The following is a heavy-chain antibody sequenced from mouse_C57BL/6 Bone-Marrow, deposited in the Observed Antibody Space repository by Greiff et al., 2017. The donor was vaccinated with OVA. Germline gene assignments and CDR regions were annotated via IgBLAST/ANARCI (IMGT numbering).Heavy chain of an antibody. D-gene: IGHD2-4*01. CDR3: TREFRDDYDRGYYYAMDY. Sequence: DVQLVESGEGLVKPGGSLKLSCAASGFTFSSYAMSWVRQTPEKRLEWVAYISSGGDYIYYADTVKGRFTISRDNARNTLYLQMSSLKSEDTAMYYCTREFRDDYDRGYYYAMDYWGQGTSVTVSS. CDR1: GFTFSSYA. V-gene: IGHV5-9-1*02. J-gene: IGHJ4*01. CDR2: ISSGGDYI.